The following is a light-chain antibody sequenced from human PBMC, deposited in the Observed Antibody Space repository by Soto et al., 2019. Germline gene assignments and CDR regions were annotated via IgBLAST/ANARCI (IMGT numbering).Light chain of an antibody. Sequence: QSVLTQPPSASGTPGQRVIMSCSGSNSNIRRNTVNWYQQLPGTAPKLLIYSNIQRPSGVPDRFSGSKSGTSASLAISGLQSEDEADYYCAAWDDSLNGVVFGGGTKLPVL. CDR1: NSNIRRNT. V-gene: IGLV1-44*01. J-gene: IGLJ2*01. CDR3: AAWDDSLNGVV. CDR2: SNI.